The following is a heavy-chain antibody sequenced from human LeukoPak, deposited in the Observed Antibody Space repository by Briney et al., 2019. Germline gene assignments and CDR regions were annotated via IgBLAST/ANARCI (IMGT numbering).Heavy chain of an antibody. CDR3: ASRYCSGGSCRPYYYGMDV. CDR2: IIPIFGTA. J-gene: IGHJ6*02. CDR1: GYTFTSYG. V-gene: IGHV1-69*13. D-gene: IGHD2-15*01. Sequence: ASVKVSCKASGYTFTSYGISWVRQAPGQGLEWMGGIIPIFGTANYAQKFQGRVTITADESTSTAYMELSSLRSEDTAVYYCASRYCSGGSCRPYYYGMDVWGQGTTVTVSS.